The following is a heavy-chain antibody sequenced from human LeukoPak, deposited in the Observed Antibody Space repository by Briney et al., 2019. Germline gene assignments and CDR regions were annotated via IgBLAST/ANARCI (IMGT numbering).Heavy chain of an antibody. CDR1: GYTFTGYY. J-gene: IGHJ3*02. V-gene: IGHV1-2*06. CDR2: INPNSGGT. D-gene: IGHD3-22*01. Sequence: GASVKVSCKASGYTFTGYYMHWVRQAPGQGLEWMGRINPNSGGTNYAQKFQGRVTMTRDTSISTAYMELSRLRSADPSVYYCAREGRSDSSGYYYGAFDIWGQGTMVTVSS. CDR3: AREGRSDSSGYYYGAFDI.